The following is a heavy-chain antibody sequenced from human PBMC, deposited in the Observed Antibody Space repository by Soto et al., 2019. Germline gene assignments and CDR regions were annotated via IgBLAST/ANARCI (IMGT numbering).Heavy chain of an antibody. CDR3: ARDEAGYYDSSGPYNWFDP. CDR2: IIPILGIA. CDR1: GGTFSSYT. D-gene: IGHD3-22*01. V-gene: IGHV1-69*04. J-gene: IGHJ5*02. Sequence: GASVKVSCKASGGTFSSYTISWVRQAPGQGLEWMGRIIPILGIANYAQKFQGRVTITADKSTSTAYMELSSLRSEDTAVYYCARDEAGYYDSSGPYNWFDPWGQGTLVTVSS.